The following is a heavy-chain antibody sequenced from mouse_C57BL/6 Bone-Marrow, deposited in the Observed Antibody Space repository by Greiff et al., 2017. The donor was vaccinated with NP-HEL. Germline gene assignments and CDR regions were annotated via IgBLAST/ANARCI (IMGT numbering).Heavy chain of an antibody. V-gene: IGHV1-15*01. Sequence: VQLQESGAELVRPGASVTLSCKASGYTFTDYEMHWVKQTPVHGLEWIGAIDPETGGTAYNQKFKGKAILTADKSSSTAYMELRSLTSEDSAVYYCTRCHITTVVAYYFDYWGQGTTLTVSS. D-gene: IGHD1-1*01. CDR3: TRCHITTVVAYYFDY. J-gene: IGHJ2*01. CDR2: IDPETGGT. CDR1: GYTFTDYE.